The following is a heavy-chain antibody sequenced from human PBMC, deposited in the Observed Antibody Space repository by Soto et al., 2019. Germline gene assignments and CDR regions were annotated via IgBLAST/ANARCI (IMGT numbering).Heavy chain of an antibody. J-gene: IGHJ4*02. CDR2: ISYDGSNK. V-gene: IGHV3-30*18. D-gene: IGHD6-19*01. CDR1: GFTFSSYG. Sequence: QVQLVESGGGVVQPGRSLRLSCAASGFTFSSYGMHWVRQAPGKGLEWVAVISYDGSNKYYADSVKGRFTISRDNSKNTLYLQMNSLRAEDTAVYYCAKDRSGGWAHSFDYWGQGTLVTVSS. CDR3: AKDRSGGWAHSFDY.